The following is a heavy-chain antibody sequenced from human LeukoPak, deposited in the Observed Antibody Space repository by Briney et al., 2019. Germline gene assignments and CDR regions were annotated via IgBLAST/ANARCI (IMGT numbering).Heavy chain of an antibody. CDR1: GVSIRSYY. CDR3: ARRDPDSEGVDV. J-gene: IGHJ6*02. D-gene: IGHD1-26*01. Sequence: SETLSLTCIVSGVSIRSYYWSWIRQSPGKELEWIGYIHYSGSTNYNPPLKSRVAISVDTSKNQFSQNLNSVTAADTAIYYCARRDPDSEGVDVWGQGTTVTVSS. V-gene: IGHV4-59*01. CDR2: IHYSGST.